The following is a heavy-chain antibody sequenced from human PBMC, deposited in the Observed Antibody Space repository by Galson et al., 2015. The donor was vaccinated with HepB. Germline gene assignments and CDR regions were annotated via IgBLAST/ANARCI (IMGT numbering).Heavy chain of an antibody. CDR3: ARNSVAGRADQNYYYYGMDV. CDR2: INPNSGGT. Sequence: SVKVSCKASGYTFTGYYMHWVRQAPGQGLEWMGWINPNSGGTNYAQRFQGWVTMTRDTSISTAYMELSRLRSDDTAVYYCARNSVAGRADQNYYYYGMDVWGQGTTVTVSS. J-gene: IGHJ6*02. D-gene: IGHD6-19*01. V-gene: IGHV1-2*04. CDR1: GYTFTGYY.